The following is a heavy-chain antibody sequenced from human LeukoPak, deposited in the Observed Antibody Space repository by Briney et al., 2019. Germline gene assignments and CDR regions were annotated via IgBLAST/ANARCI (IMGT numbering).Heavy chain of an antibody. CDR1: GGSISSGSYY. D-gene: IGHD2-2*01. Sequence: SQTLSLTCTVSGGSISSGSYYWSWIRQPAGKGLEWIGRIYTSGSTNYNPSLKSRVTISVDTSKNQFSPKLSSVTAADTAVYYCARGPYCSSTSCKGSFDYWGQGTLVTVSS. CDR2: IYTSGST. V-gene: IGHV4-61*02. CDR3: ARGPYCSSTSCKGSFDY. J-gene: IGHJ4*02.